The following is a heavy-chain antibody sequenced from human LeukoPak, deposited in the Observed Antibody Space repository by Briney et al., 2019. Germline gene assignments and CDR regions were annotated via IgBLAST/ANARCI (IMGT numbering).Heavy chain of an antibody. CDR2: ISGSGGST. CDR1: GFTFSSYA. D-gene: IGHD4/OR15-4a*01. CDR3: AKDLTDYYYYYMDV. Sequence: GGSLRLSCAASGFTFSSYAMSWVRQAPGKGLEWVSAISGSGGSTYYADSVKGRFIISRDNSKNTLYLQMNSLRAEDTAVYYCAKDLTDYYYYYMDVWGKGTTVTVSS. J-gene: IGHJ6*03. V-gene: IGHV3-23*01.